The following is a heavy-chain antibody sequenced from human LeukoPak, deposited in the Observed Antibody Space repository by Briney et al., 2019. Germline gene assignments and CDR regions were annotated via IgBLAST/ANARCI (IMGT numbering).Heavy chain of an antibody. CDR2: ITWDSGTI. Sequence: PGGSLRLSCADSRLSSDDYAMHWVRQAPGKGLEWVSGITWDSGTIGYADSVRGRFTISRDNAKNSLYLQMNSLRAEDTALYYCAKGRRGYYFDYWGQGTLVTVSS. J-gene: IGHJ4*02. V-gene: IGHV3-9*02. CDR1: RLSSDDYA. CDR3: AKGRRGYYFDY. D-gene: IGHD3-10*01.